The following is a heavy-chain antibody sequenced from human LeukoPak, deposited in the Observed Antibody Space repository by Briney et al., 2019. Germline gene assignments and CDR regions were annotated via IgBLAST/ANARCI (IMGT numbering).Heavy chain of an antibody. D-gene: IGHD2-2*01. Sequence: PGVSLRLSCAASGFTFSSYAMSWVRQAPGKGLEWVSAISGSGGSTYYADSVKGRFTISRDNSKNTLYLQMNSLRAEDTAVYYCAKDGGVVVPAAIERDYYYGMDVWGQGTTVTVSS. CDR2: ISGSGGST. J-gene: IGHJ6*02. CDR1: GFTFSSYA. CDR3: AKDGGVVVPAAIERDYYYGMDV. V-gene: IGHV3-23*01.